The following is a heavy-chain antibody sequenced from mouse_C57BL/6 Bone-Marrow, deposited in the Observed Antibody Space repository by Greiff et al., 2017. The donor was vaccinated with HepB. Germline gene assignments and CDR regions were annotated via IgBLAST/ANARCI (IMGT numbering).Heavy chain of an antibody. J-gene: IGHJ4*01. CDR3: ARPYYDS. Sequence: EVKLVESGGDLVKPGGSLKLSCAASGFTFSSYGMSWVRQTPDKRLEWVATISSGGSYTYYPDSVKGRFTISRDNAKNTLYLQMSSLKSEDTAMYYCARPYYDSWGQGTSVTVSS. D-gene: IGHD2-4*01. CDR1: GFTFSSYG. CDR2: ISSGGSYT. V-gene: IGHV5-6*01.